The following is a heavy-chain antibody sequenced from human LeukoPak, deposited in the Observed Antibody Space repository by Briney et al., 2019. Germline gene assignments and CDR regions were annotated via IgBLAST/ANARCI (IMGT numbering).Heavy chain of an antibody. Sequence: GESLKISCRGSGYSFSTYWIAWVRQMPGKGLEWMGITYPGDSTTKYSPSFQGQVTISADKSISTAYLQWSSLKASDTAMYYCARYSGIPARPRYYYYGMDVWGQGTTVIVSS. V-gene: IGHV5-51*01. CDR3: ARYSGIPARPRYYYYGMDV. CDR1: GYSFSTYW. J-gene: IGHJ6*02. CDR2: TYPGDSTT. D-gene: IGHD6-6*01.